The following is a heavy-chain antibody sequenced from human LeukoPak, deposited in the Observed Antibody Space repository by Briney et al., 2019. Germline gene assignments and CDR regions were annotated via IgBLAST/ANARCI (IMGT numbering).Heavy chain of an antibody. J-gene: IGHJ4*02. CDR3: AGADRHDYGEDY. CDR1: GGSISSYY. V-gene: IGHV4-59*04. D-gene: IGHD4-17*01. CDR2: IYYSGSS. Sequence: SETLSLTCTVSGGSISSYYWSWIRQPPGKGLEWMGFIYYSGSSYYNPSLKSRDTMSVDTSKNQFSLKLTSVTAADTAFYYCAGADRHDYGEDYWGQGTLVTVSS.